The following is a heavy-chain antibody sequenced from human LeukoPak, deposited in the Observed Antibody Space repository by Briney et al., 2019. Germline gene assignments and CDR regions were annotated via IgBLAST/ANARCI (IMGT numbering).Heavy chain of an antibody. CDR3: ARASYDSSGYYVLLDY. CDR1: GYTFTGYY. V-gene: IGHV1-2*02. CDR2: INPNSGGT. D-gene: IGHD3-22*01. Sequence: ASVKVSCKASGYTFTGYYMHWVRQAPGQGLEWMGWINPNSGGTNYAQKSQGRVTMTRGTSISTAYMELSRLRSDDTAVYYCARASYDSSGYYVLLDYWGQGTLVTVSS. J-gene: IGHJ4*02.